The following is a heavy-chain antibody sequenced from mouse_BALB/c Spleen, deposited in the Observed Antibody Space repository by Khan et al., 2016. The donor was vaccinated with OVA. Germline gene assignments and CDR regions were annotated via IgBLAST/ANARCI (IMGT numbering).Heavy chain of an antibody. CDR1: GFSLTNYG. CDR2: IWSDGST. D-gene: IGHD2-10*01. V-gene: IGHV2-6-1*01. Sequence: VKVVESGPGLVAPSQSLSITCTISGFSLTNYGIHWVRQPPGKGLEWLVVIWSDGSTTYNSALKSRLTITKDNSKSQVFLKMNSLQTDDTAIYFCARQPYYHYNVMDYWGQGTSVTVSS. J-gene: IGHJ4*01. CDR3: ARQPYYHYNVMDY.